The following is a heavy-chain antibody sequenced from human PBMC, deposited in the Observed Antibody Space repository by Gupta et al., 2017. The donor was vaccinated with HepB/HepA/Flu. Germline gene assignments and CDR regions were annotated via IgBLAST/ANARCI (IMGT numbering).Heavy chain of an antibody. J-gene: IGHJ4*02. CDR1: GGSFSGNY. D-gene: IGHD1/OR15-1a*01. V-gene: IGHV4-34*01. CDR2: INPGGIA. CDR3: ARGPLTGTTRQFDD. Sequence: QVQLQQWGAGLLKPSETLSLICAGYGGSFSGNYWSWVRQSPEKGLEWIGEINPGGIAKYNPSLKSRVTMSRDTSKNHLSLKLSSVTAADTAVYYCARGPLTGTTRQFDDWGQGTQVTVSS.